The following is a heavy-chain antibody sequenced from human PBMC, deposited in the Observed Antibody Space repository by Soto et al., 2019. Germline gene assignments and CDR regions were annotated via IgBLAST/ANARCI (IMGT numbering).Heavy chain of an antibody. J-gene: IGHJ4*02. CDR3: ARSPRPRWYFDY. Sequence: SVKVSCKASAYTFTSYGISWVRQAPGQGLEWMGWISAYNGNTNYAQKLQGRVTMTTDTSTSTAYMELRSLRSDDTAVYYCARSPRPRWYFDYWGQGTLVTGSS. CDR2: ISAYNGNT. CDR1: AYTFTSYG. V-gene: IGHV1-18*01. D-gene: IGHD2-15*01.